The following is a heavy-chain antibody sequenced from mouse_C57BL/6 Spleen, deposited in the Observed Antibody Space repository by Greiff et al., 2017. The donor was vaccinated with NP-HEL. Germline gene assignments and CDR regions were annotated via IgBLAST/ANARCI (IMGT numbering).Heavy chain of an antibody. CDR2: INPGSGGT. Sequence: VQLQQSGAELVRPGTSVKVSCKASGYAFTNYLIEWVKQRPGQGLEWIGVINPGSGGTNYNEKFKGKATLTADKSSSTAYMQLSSLTSEDSAVYFCASKGYYGSSSLDYWGQGTTLTASS. CDR1: GYAFTNYL. J-gene: IGHJ2*01. CDR3: ASKGYYGSSSLDY. D-gene: IGHD1-1*01. V-gene: IGHV1-54*01.